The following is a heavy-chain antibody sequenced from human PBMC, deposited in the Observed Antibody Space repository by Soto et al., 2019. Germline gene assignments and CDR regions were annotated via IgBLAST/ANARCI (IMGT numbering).Heavy chain of an antibody. V-gene: IGHV3-73*01. J-gene: IGHJ5*02. CDR2: IRGKANSYET. D-gene: IGHD2-2*01. Sequence: EVQLVESGGGLVQPGGSLKLSCVASGYTFSGSAFHWVRQASGKGLEWVGRIRGKANSYETAYAESVKGRFTISRDDSENTAFLQMNSLKTEDTAVYYCTSRYCSSASCHTWGQGTRVTVSS. CDR3: TSRYCSSASCHT. CDR1: GYTFSGSA.